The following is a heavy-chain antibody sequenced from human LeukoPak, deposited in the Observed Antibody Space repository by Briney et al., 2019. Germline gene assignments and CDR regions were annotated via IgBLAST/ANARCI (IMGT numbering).Heavy chain of an antibody. Sequence: PGGSLRLSCAASGFTFSSYGMHWVRQAPGKGLEWVAFIRYGGSNKYYADSVKGRFTISRDNSKNTLYLQMNSLRAEDTAVYYCAKPGDIVVVPAAIHFDYWGQGTLVTVSS. CDR2: IRYGGSNK. CDR3: AKPGDIVVVPAAIHFDY. CDR1: GFTFSSYG. J-gene: IGHJ4*02. V-gene: IGHV3-30*02. D-gene: IGHD2-2*01.